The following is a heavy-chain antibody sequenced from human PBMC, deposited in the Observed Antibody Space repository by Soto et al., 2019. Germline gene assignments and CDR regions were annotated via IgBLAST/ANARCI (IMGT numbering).Heavy chain of an antibody. V-gene: IGHV1-18*01. CDR1: GYTFFTYD. CDR2: ISTYSGDT. J-gene: IGHJ5*02. CDR3: ARHHGPTTAENWFDP. D-gene: IGHD5-12*01. Sequence: QVHLVQSGVEVKTPGASVKVSCQASGYTFFTYDISWVRQAPGQGLEWMGWISTYSGDTKYAQKFQGRVTMTTDTSTTTAYLELRSLRSADTAVYYCARHHGPTTAENWFDPGGQGTLVTISS.